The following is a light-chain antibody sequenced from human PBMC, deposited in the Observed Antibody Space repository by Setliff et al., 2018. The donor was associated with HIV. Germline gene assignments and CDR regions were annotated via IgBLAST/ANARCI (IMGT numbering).Light chain of an antibody. CDR1: SSDVGSYKY. V-gene: IGLV2-14*03. J-gene: IGLJ3*02. CDR2: DVS. CDR3: SSYTSTNTLV. Sequence: QSVLTQPASVSGSPGQSIAISCTGTSSDVGSYKYVSWYQQHPGKAPKLMIYDVSNRPSGVSNRFSGSKSGNTASLTISGLQAEDEADYYCSSYTSTNTLVFGGGTKVPS.